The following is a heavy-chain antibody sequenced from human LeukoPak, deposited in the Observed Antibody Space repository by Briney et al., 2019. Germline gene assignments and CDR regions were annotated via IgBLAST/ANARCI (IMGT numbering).Heavy chain of an antibody. Sequence: ASVKVSCKASGYTFTNYDINWVRQATGQGLEWMGWMNPNSGNTGYAQKFQGRVTITRDTSINTAYMELSSLRSEDTAVYCCARVDLWFGESYYYYYMDVWGKGTTVTVSS. CDR1: GYTFTNYD. D-gene: IGHD3-10*01. CDR2: MNPNSGNT. J-gene: IGHJ6*03. CDR3: ARVDLWFGESYYYYYMDV. V-gene: IGHV1-8*03.